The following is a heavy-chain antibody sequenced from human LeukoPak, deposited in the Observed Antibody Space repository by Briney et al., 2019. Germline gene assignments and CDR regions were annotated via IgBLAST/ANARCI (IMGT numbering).Heavy chain of an antibody. J-gene: IGHJ4*02. CDR1: GFTFSGNC. CDR3: ARDSSQQDYFDY. D-gene: IGHD6-13*01. CDR2: IYSGGST. V-gene: IGHV3-53*01. Sequence: GGSLRLSCAASGFTFSGNCMTWVRQAPGKGLEWVSLIYSGGSTYYADSVKGRFTISRDNSKNTLYLQMNSLRAEDTAVYYCARDSSQQDYFDYWGQGTLVTVSS.